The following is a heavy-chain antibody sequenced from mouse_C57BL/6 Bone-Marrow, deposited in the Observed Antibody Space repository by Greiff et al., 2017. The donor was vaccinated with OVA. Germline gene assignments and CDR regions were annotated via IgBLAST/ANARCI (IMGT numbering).Heavy chain of an antibody. D-gene: IGHD1-1*01. J-gene: IGHJ3*01. CDR1: GFNIKDYY. Sequence: EVQLQESGAELVKPGASVKLSCTASGFNIKDYYMHWVKQRTEQGLEWIGRIDPEDGETKYAPKFQGKATITADTSSNTAYLQLSSRTSKDTAVDYWARDVCGRIYAWFACWGQGTLVTVSA. CDR2: IDPEDGET. CDR3: ARDVCGRIYAWFAC. V-gene: IGHV14-2*01.